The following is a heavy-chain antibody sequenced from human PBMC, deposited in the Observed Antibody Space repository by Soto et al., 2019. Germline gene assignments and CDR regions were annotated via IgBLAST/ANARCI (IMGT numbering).Heavy chain of an antibody. J-gene: IGHJ4*02. V-gene: IGHV6-1*01. D-gene: IGHD6-19*01. CDR3: ARLAPGGSGGGGDY. Sequence: QVQLQQSGPGLVKPSQTLSLTCAISGDSVSSNSAAWNWIRQSPSRGLEWLGRTYYRSKWYNDYAVSVKSRLTINPDTSKNHFSLQLKSVTPEDTALYFCARLAPGGSGGGGDYWGQGTLVTVSS. CDR2: TYYRSKWYN. CDR1: GDSVSSNSAA.